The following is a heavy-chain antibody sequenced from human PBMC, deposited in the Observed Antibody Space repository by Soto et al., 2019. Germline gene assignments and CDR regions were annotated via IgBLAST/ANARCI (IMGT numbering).Heavy chain of an antibody. Sequence: SETLSLTCAVYGGSFSGYYWSWIRQPPGKGLEWIGEINHSGSTNYNPSLKSRVTISVDTSKNKFSLKLSSVTAADTAVYYCARGCSSSWYTYIGYYYYYMDVWGKGTTVTVSS. J-gene: IGHJ6*03. D-gene: IGHD6-13*01. CDR3: ARGCSSSWYTYIGYYYYYMDV. V-gene: IGHV4-34*01. CDR2: INHSGST. CDR1: GGSFSGYY.